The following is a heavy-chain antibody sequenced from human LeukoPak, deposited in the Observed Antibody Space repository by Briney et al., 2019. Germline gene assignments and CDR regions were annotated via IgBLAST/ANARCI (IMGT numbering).Heavy chain of an antibody. D-gene: IGHD3-22*01. CDR1: GYTFTSYG. CDR2: ISAYNGNT. V-gene: IGHV1-18*01. Sequence: ASVKVSCKASGYTFTSYGISWVRQAPGQGLEWMGWISAYNGNTNYAQKLQGRVTMTTDTSTSTAYMVLRSLRSDDTAVYYCARAPRHDYYDSSGYCFGYWGQGTLVTVSS. J-gene: IGHJ4*02. CDR3: ARAPRHDYYDSSGYCFGY.